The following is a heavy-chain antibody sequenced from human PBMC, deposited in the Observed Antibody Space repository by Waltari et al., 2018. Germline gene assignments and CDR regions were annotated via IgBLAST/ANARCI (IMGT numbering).Heavy chain of an antibody. CDR1: GFNFGDYG. D-gene: IGHD3-3*01. CDR2: IRMRAYGGTT. J-gene: IGHJ4*02. Sequence: EVQLVESGGRLIEPGGSLRLSCRGSGFNFGDYGMSWVRQAPGKGPEWVGLIRMRAYGGTTQFAPPVRGRFTISRDDSESTVYLQMNSLTTDDTAVYYCATSLSYEDFYLDFWGQGTPVTVSS. CDR3: ATSLSYEDFYLDF. V-gene: IGHV3-49*04.